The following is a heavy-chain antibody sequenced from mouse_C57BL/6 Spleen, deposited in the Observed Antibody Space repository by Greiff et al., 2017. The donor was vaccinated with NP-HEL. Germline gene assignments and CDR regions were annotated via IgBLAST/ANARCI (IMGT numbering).Heavy chain of an antibody. CDR2: ISSGSSTI. CDR1: GFTFSDYG. V-gene: IGHV5-17*01. J-gene: IGHJ3*01. D-gene: IGHD2-4*01. CDR3: ARDYDNGAWFSY. Sequence: EVQLVESGGGLVKPGGSLKLSCAASGFTFSDYGMHWVRQAPEKGLEWVAYISSGSSTIYYEDTVKGRFTISRDNAKNTLFLQMTSLRSEDTAMYYCARDYDNGAWFSYCGQGTLVTVSA.